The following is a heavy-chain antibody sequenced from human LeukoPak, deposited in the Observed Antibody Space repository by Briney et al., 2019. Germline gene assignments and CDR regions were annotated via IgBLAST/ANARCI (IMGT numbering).Heavy chain of an antibody. CDR1: GGSVRSYY. J-gene: IGHJ1*01. V-gene: IGHV4-4*07. CDR3: ARGHDYYSEYFQH. CDR2: IDHGGVT. Sequence: PSETLSLTCTVPGGSVRSYYWSWVRQSAGKGLEWIGRIDHGGVTNYNPSLQSRVTISLDTSQKQFSLKLNSVTAADTAVYYCARGHDYYSEYFQHWGQGTLVSVSS. D-gene: IGHD1-26*01.